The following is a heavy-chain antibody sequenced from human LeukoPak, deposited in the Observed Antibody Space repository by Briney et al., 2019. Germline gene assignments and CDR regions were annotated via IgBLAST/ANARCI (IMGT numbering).Heavy chain of an antibody. CDR2: IYSDGST. CDR3: ARVGGH. V-gene: IGHV3-53*01. D-gene: IGHD3-10*01. CDR1: GFTFSSYA. J-gene: IGHJ4*02. Sequence: GGSLRLSCAASGFTFSSYAMHWVRQAPGKGLESVSVIYSDGSTYYADSVRGRFTISRDNSKNTLYLQMNSLRVEDTAVYYCARVGGHWGQGTLVTVSS.